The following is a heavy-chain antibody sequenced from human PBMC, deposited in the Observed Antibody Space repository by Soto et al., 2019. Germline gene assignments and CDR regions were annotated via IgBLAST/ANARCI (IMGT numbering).Heavy chain of an antibody. CDR1: GFTFDDYA. V-gene: IGHV3-9*01. J-gene: IGHJ4*02. CDR3: AKSRDYYGSGSFDY. D-gene: IGHD3-10*01. CDR2: ISWNSGSI. Sequence: EVQLVESGGGLVQPGRSLRLSCAASGFTFDDYAMHWVRQAPGKGLEWVSGISWNSGSIGYADSVKGRFTISRDNAKNSLYLQMNSLRAEDTALYYYAKSRDYYGSGSFDYWGQGTLVTVSS.